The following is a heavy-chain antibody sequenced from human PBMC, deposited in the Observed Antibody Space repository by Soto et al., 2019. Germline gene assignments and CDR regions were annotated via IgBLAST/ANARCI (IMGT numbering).Heavy chain of an antibody. CDR2: IYYSGST. D-gene: IGHD3-10*01. V-gene: IGHV4-59*01. J-gene: IGHJ5*02. CDR1: GGSISSYY. Sequence: SETLSLTCTVSGGSISSYYWSWIRQPPGKGLEWIGYIYYSGSTNYNPSLKSRVTMTTDTSTSTAYMELRSLRSDDTAVYYCARDRGTATLLWFGELVPHWFDPWGQGTLVTVSS. CDR3: ARDRGTATLLWFGELVPHWFDP.